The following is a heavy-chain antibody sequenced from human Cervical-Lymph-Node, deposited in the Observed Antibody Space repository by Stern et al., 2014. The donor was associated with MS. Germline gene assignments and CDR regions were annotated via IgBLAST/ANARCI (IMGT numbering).Heavy chain of an antibody. CDR2: IKQHGSET. D-gene: IGHD3-10*01. CDR1: GFTLSTYW. Sequence: VQLVESGGGLVQPGGSLRLSCAASGFTLSTYWMPWVRQAPGKGLEWVANIKQHGSETYYEASVKGRFTISRDHATNLVNLQMNSLRVEDTAVYYCARDDYYGSGRGYYYYYGMDVWGQGTTVTVSS. J-gene: IGHJ6*02. V-gene: IGHV3-7*01. CDR3: ARDDYYGSGRGYYYYYGMDV.